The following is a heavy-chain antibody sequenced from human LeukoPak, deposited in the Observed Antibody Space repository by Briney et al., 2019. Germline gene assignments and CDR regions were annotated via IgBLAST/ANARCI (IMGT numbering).Heavy chain of an antibody. D-gene: IGHD4-17*01. V-gene: IGHV4-61*02. CDR3: ARLTMGYGDHHLFYYYYGMDV. CDR2: IYAGGRS. J-gene: IGHJ6*02. CDR1: NVSISSGSHY. Sequence: PSETLSLTCTVSNVSISSGSHYWNWIRQPAGKGLEWIGRIYAGGRSNYNPSLRSRVTISVDTSKNQFSLKLSSVTAADTAVYYCARLTMGYGDHHLFYYYYGMDVWGQGTTVTVSS.